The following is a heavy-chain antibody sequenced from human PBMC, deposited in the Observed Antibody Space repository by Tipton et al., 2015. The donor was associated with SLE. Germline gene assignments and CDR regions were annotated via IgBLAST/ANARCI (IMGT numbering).Heavy chain of an antibody. D-gene: IGHD3-22*01. Sequence: SLRLSCAASGFTFSSYSMNWVRQAPGKGLEWVSSISSSSSYIYYADSVKGRFTISRDNAKNSLYLQMNSLRAEDTAVYYCERDRRGYYDSSGYSDYWGQGTLVTVSS. CDR1: GFTFSSYS. J-gene: IGHJ4*02. V-gene: IGHV3-21*01. CDR2: ISSSSSYI. CDR3: ERDRRGYYDSSGYSDY.